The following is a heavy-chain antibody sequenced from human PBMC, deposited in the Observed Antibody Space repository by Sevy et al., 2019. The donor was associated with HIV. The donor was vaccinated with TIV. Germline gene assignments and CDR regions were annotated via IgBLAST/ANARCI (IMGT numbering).Heavy chain of an antibody. CDR1: GFTFSSYA. V-gene: IGHV3-23*01. J-gene: IGHJ4*02. D-gene: IGHD2-2*01. Sequence: GGSLRLSCAASGFTFSSYAMSWVRQAPGKGLEWVSAISGSGGSTYYADSVKGRFTISRDNSKNTLYLQMNSLRAEDTAVYYGAKELRLIVVVPAAREDYWGQGTLVTVSS. CDR2: ISGSGGST. CDR3: AKELRLIVVVPAAREDY.